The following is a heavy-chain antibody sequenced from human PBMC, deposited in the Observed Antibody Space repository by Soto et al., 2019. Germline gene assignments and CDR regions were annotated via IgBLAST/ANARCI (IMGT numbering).Heavy chain of an antibody. V-gene: IGHV3-30-3*01. Sequence: QVQLVESGGGVVQPGRSLRLSCAASGFTFSSYAMHWVRQAPGKGLEWVAVMSYDGSNKYYADSVKGRFTISRDNSKNTLYLHMNSLRAEDTAVYYCARARLDTPALDYWGQGTLVTVSS. J-gene: IGHJ4*02. CDR1: GFTFSSYA. D-gene: IGHD2-2*01. CDR2: MSYDGSNK. CDR3: ARARLDTPALDY.